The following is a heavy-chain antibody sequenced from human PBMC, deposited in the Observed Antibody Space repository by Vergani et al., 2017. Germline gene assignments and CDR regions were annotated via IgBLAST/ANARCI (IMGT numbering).Heavy chain of an antibody. CDR2: IDWDDDK. V-gene: IGHV2-70*15. J-gene: IGHJ6*02. CDR3: ARIRYSNYGIGGMDV. D-gene: IGHD4-11*01. Sequence: QVTLRESGPALVKPTQTLTLTCTFSGFSLSTSGMCVSWIRQPPGKALEWLARIDWDDDKYYSTSLKTRLTISKDTSKNPVVLTMTNMDPVDTATYYCARIRYSNYGIGGMDVWGQGTTVTVSS. CDR1: GFSLSTSGMC.